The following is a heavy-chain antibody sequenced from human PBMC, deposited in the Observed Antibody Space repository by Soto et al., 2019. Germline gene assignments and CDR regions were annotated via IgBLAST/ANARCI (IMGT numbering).Heavy chain of an antibody. CDR3: ARDSRSGRADY. V-gene: IGHV4-31*03. CDR2: FYYSGST. Sequence: SETLSLTCTVSGGSISSGGYYWSWIRQHPGKGLEWIGYFYYSGSTYYNPSLKSRVTISVDTSKNQFSLKLSSVTAADTAVYYCARDSRSGRADYWGQGTLVTVSS. D-gene: IGHD2-2*01. CDR1: GGSISSGGYY. J-gene: IGHJ4*02.